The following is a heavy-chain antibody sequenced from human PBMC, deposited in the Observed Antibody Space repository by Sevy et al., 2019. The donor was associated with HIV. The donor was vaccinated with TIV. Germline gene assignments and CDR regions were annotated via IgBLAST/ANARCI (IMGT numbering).Heavy chain of an antibody. D-gene: IGHD3-3*01. Sequence: GGSLRLSCAASGFTFSDYGMHWVRQAPGKGLEWVAFIRYDGSNKYYADSVKGRFTISRDNSKDTLYLQMNSLRPADTAVFYCVPGITIFGVPVYWGHGTLVTVSS. V-gene: IGHV3-30*02. CDR3: VPGITIFGVPVY. J-gene: IGHJ4*01. CDR2: IRYDGSNK. CDR1: GFTFSDYG.